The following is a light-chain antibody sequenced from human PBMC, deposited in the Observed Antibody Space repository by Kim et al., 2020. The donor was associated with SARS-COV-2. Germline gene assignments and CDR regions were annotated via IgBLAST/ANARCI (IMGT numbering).Light chain of an antibody. Sequence: EIVMTQSPAPLSVSPGERATLSCRASQSVRNNVAWFQHKPGQAPRLLIFSASSRATGIPARFSASGSGTEFTLTIDSLQSEDFAVYYCQHHDGWPPYSFGQGTKVDIK. CDR2: SAS. J-gene: IGKJ2*01. CDR3: QHHDGWPPYS. CDR1: QSVRNN. V-gene: IGKV3-15*01.